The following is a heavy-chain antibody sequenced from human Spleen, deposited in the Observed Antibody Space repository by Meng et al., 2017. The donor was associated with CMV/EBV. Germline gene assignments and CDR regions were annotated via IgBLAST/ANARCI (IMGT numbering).Heavy chain of an antibody. CDR2: ISYDGSNK. Sequence: GESLKISCAASGFSFSTSAMHWVRQAPGKGLEWVAVISYDGSNKYYADSVKGRFTISRDNAKNSMYLQMNSLRVEDTAVYYCGRDMDVWGQGTTVTVSS. CDR1: GFSFSTSA. CDR3: GRDMDV. V-gene: IGHV3-30*07. J-gene: IGHJ6*02.